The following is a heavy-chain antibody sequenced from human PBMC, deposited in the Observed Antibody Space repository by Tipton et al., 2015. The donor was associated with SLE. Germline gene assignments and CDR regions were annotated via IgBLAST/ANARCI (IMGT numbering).Heavy chain of an antibody. CDR3: ATLVRYPYSNYPFDFDS. CDR2: VSHSGYS. J-gene: IGHJ4*02. Sequence: TLSLTCTVSGGSVSVPSYAWSWIRQPPGKGLEWIGYVSHSGYSHDNPSLEDRVTVSIDKSGNQFSLRLTSVTAADTAVYYCATLVRYPYSNYPFDFDSWGQGVLVPVSS. CDR1: GGSVSVPSYA. D-gene: IGHD4-11*01. V-gene: IGHV4-30-2*01.